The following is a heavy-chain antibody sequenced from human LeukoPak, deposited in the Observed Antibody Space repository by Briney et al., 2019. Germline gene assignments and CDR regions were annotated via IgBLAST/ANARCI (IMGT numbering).Heavy chain of an antibody. CDR2: IYYSGST. V-gene: IGHV4-39*01. CDR3: ARQKYYYDSSGYYSRVSGLYYFDY. J-gene: IGHJ4*02. Sequence: SETLSLTCTVSGGSISSSSYYWGWIRQPPGKGLEWIGSIYYSGSTYYNPSLKSRLTISVDTSKNQFSLKLSSVTAADTAVYYCARQKYYYDSSGYYSRVSGLYYFDYWGQGTLVTVSS. D-gene: IGHD3-22*01. CDR1: GGSISSSSYY.